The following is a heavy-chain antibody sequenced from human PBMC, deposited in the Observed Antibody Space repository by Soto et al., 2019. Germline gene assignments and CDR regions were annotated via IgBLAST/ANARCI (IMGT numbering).Heavy chain of an antibody. Sequence: EVQLVESGGGLVQPGGSLRLSCAASGFTFSHYWMYWVRQAPGKGLVWVSRINSDGSVSSYADSVKGRLTISRDNVNNTLYLQMDSLRAEDTAVYYCARGDCVGGTCYSLAGSFFYYVDVWCKGTAVTVFS. CDR3: ARGDCVGGTCYSLAGSFFYYVDV. CDR1: GFTFSHYW. D-gene: IGHD2-15*01. J-gene: IGHJ6*03. CDR2: INSDGSVS. V-gene: IGHV3-74*01.